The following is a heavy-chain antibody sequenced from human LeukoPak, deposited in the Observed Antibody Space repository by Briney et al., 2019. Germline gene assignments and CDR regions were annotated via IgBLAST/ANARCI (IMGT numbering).Heavy chain of an antibody. Sequence: GGSLRLSCAASGFTFSSYAMSWVRQAPGKGLAWVSTISGGSGSTYCADSVKGRFTISRDNSKNTLYLQMNSLRDEGTAVYYCAKHRFESGGYHSTDWGQGTLVTVSS. D-gene: IGHD3-22*01. CDR2: ISGGSGST. V-gene: IGHV3-23*01. CDR1: GFTFSSYA. CDR3: AKHRFESGGYHSTD. J-gene: IGHJ4*02.